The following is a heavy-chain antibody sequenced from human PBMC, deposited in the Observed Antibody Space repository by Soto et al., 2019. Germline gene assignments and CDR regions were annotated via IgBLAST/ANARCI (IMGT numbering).Heavy chain of an antibody. CDR3: AKDQVAAAAGYATYFDY. Sequence: GGSLLFSCVPSAFTFSSYTMICGRQAPGKRLEWVSAISGSGGSTYYADSVKGCFTISRDNSKNTLYLQMNSLRAEDTAVYYCAKDQVAAAAGYATYFDYWGQGTLVTVSS. CDR1: AFTFSSYT. J-gene: IGHJ4*02. V-gene: IGHV3-23*01. CDR2: ISGSGGST. D-gene: IGHD6-13*01.